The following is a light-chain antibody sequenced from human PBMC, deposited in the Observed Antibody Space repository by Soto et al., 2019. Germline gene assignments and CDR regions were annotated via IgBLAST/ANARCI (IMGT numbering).Light chain of an antibody. CDR1: QSVSRD. CDR2: GAS. CDR3: QQYGSSRWT. J-gene: IGKJ1*01. Sequence: EIVLTQSPATLSVSPGERATLSCRASQSVSRDLAWYQQKPGQAPRLLIYGASRRATGIPDRFSGSGSGTDFTLTISRLEPEDFAVYYCQQYGSSRWTFGQGTKVDIK. V-gene: IGKV3-20*01.